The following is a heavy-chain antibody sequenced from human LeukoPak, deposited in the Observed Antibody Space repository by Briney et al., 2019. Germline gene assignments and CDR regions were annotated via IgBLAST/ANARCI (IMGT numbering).Heavy chain of an antibody. CDR2: IVVGSGNT. D-gene: IGHD6-13*01. Sequence: ASVKVSCKASGFTFTSSAMQWVRRARGQRLEWIGWIVVGSGNTNYAQKFQEGVTITRDMSTSTAYMELSSLRSEDTAVYYCAAARRIAAAGIGVSTKSYYYYYYMDVWGKGTTVTVSS. J-gene: IGHJ6*03. CDR3: AAARRIAAAGIGVSTKSYYYYYYMDV. CDR1: GFTFTSSA. V-gene: IGHV1-58*02.